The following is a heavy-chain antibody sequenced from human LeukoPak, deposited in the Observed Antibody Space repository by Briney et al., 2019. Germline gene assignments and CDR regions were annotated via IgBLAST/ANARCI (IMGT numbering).Heavy chain of an antibody. CDR1: GGSISSHY. CDR3: ARSSYYYAADAFDI. CDR2: IYYSGST. Sequence: KPSETLSLTCTVSGGSISSHYWSWIRQPPGKGLEWIGYIYYSGSTNYNPSLKSRVTISVDTSKNQFSLKLSSVTAADTAVYYCARSSYYYAADAFDIWGQGTMVTVSS. J-gene: IGHJ3*02. D-gene: IGHD3-10*01. V-gene: IGHV4-59*11.